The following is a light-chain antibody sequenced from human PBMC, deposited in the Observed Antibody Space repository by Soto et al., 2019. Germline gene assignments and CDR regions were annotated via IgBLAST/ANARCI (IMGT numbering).Light chain of an antibody. CDR3: SSYTSSSYV. V-gene: IGLV2-14*01. J-gene: IGLJ1*01. CDR2: DVS. CDR1: RCDVGGYNY. Sequence: QSAPAQPAPGSGAPWQSVPLSCPGTRCDVGGYNYVSWYQQHPGKAPKLMIYDVSNRPSGVSNRFSGSKSGNTASLTISGLQAEDEADYYCSSYTSSSYVCGTGTKVTVL.